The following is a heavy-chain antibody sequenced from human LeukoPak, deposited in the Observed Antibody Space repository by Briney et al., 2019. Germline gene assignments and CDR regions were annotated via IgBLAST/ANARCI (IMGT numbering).Heavy chain of an antibody. CDR2: INAGNGNT. CDR1: GYTFTSYA. D-gene: IGHD6-13*01. Sequence: ASVKVSCKASGYTFTSYAMHWVRQAPGQRLEWMGWINAGNGNTKYSQEFQGRVTITRDTSASTAYMELSSLRSEDTAVYYCARGSSSWAYGYWGQGTLVTVSS. V-gene: IGHV1-3*01. J-gene: IGHJ4*02. CDR3: ARGSSSWAYGY.